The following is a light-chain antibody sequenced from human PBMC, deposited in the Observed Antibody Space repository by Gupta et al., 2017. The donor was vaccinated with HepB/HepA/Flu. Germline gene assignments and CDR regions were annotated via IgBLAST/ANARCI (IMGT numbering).Light chain of an antibody. CDR3: QQYKSYLPI. V-gene: IGKV1-16*02. J-gene: IGKJ3*01. Sequence: DIQMTQSPSSLSASVGGRVTITCRASKGISSYLAWFQQKPGTAPKSLIYAASSLQSAVPSKFSGSGSGTDFTLTIRRLQPEDFASYYWQQYKSYLPIFGHGTKVDIK. CDR2: AAS. CDR1: KGISSY.